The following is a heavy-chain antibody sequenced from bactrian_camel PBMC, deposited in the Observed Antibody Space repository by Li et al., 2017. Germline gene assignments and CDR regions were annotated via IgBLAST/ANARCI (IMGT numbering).Heavy chain of an antibody. V-gene: IGHV3S36*01. J-gene: IGHJ4*01. CDR3: VTGGAPRRKDS. D-gene: IGHD4*01. CDR2: INHDGGTT. Sequence: VQLVESGGGLVQPGGSLRLSCTASGFAFNNAMSWVRQAPGKGLEWVSTINHDGGTTYYADSVKGLFTISRDNAQNTMYLQMNSLRPEDTAVYYCVTGGAPRRKDSRAQGTQVTVS. CDR1: GFAFNNA.